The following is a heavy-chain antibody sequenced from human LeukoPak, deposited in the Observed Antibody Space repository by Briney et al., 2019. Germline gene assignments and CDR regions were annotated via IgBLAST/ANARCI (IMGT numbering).Heavy chain of an antibody. CDR2: IYPRDGST. Sequence: ASVKVSCKASGYTFTSNYIHWVRQAPGQGLEWMGMIYPRDGSTSYAQKFQGRVTITADESTSTAYMELSSLRSEDTAVYYCARDPYDSSGYYPYYYYGMDVWGQGTTVTVSS. CDR3: ARDPYDSSGYYPYYYYGMDV. V-gene: IGHV1-46*01. D-gene: IGHD3-22*01. J-gene: IGHJ6*02. CDR1: GYTFTSNY.